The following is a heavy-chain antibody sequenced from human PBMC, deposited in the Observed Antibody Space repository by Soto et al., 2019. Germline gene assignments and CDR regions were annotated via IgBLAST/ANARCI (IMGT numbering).Heavy chain of an antibody. CDR2: IWSDGSNE. D-gene: IGHD1-26*01. CDR1: EFTFSRHG. Sequence: QVQLVESGGGVVQPGRSLRLSCAASEFTFSRHGMHWVRQAPGKGLQWVGVIWSDGSNEVYADSVKGRFIISRDNSKKTFYLKRNGRRAENTVVFYCAKKRPLGKNKQNYMDVGGTGTRVTFPS. J-gene: IGHJ6*03. V-gene: IGHV3-33*06. CDR3: AKKRPLGKNKQNYMDV.